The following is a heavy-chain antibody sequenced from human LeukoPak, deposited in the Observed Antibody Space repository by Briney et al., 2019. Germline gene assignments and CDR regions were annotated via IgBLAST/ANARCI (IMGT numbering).Heavy chain of an antibody. CDR1: GFTFSDDY. CDR3: ARVSSGELPYYYYYGMDV. D-gene: IGHD1-26*01. Sequence: GGSLRLSCAASGFTFSDDYMSWIRQAPGKGLEWVSYISSSGSTIYYADSVKGRFTISRDNAKNSLYLQMNSLRAEDTAVYYCARVSSGELPYYYYYGMDVWGQGTTVTVSS. J-gene: IGHJ6*02. V-gene: IGHV3-11*01. CDR2: ISSSGSTI.